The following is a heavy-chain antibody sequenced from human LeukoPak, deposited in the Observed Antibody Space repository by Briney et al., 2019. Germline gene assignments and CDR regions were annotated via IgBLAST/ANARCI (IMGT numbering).Heavy chain of an antibody. J-gene: IGHJ6*02. CDR2: INHSGST. CDR1: GGSFNGYY. D-gene: IGHD2-15*01. CDR3: ARGLPYYYYYGMDV. Sequence: SETLSLTCAVYGGSFNGYYWSWIRQPPGKGLEWIGEINHSGSTNYNPSLKSRVTISVDTSKNQFSLKLSSVTAADTAVYYCARGLPYYYYYGMDVWGQGTTVTVSS. V-gene: IGHV4-34*01.